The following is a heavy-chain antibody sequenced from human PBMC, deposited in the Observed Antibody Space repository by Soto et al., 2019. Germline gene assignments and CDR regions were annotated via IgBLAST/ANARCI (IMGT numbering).Heavy chain of an antibody. V-gene: IGHV3-23*01. J-gene: IGHJ4*02. Sequence: GGSLRLSCAASGFTFGNYAMTWVRQAPGKGLEWVSVTTGGGGTTYYADSVKGRFTISRDNSKNTLYLQMDSLRAEDTAAYYCAKGPWSGYPYYFDSWGQRTLVTVSS. CDR2: TTGGGGTT. CDR3: AKGPWSGYPYYFDS. D-gene: IGHD3-3*01. CDR1: GFTFGNYA.